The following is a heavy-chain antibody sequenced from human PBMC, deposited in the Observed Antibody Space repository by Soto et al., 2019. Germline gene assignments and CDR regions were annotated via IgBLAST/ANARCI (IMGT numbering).Heavy chain of an antibody. J-gene: IGHJ4*02. CDR3: AREADLEYYFDY. CDR2: INHSGST. Sequence: SGTLSLTCAVYGGSFRVYYWSWTRQPPGKGLEWIGEINHSGSTNYNPSLKSRVTISVDTSKNQFSLKLSSVTAANTAVYYCAREADLEYYFDYWGQGTLVTVSS. CDR1: GGSFRVYY. V-gene: IGHV4-34*01.